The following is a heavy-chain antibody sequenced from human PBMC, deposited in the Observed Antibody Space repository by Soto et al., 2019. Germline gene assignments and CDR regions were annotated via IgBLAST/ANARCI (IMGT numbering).Heavy chain of an antibody. CDR1: GFSLSTSGVG. D-gene: IGHD6-13*01. J-gene: IGHJ4*02. Sequence: QITLKESGPTLVKPTQTLTLTCTFSGFSLSTSGVGVGWIRQHPGKALEWLAIIYWDDDKRYSPSLKSRLTITKDTSKNQVVLTMTNMDPVDTATYYCARIYRQQLVYDYWGQGTLVTVSS. V-gene: IGHV2-5*02. CDR2: IYWDDDK. CDR3: ARIYRQQLVYDY.